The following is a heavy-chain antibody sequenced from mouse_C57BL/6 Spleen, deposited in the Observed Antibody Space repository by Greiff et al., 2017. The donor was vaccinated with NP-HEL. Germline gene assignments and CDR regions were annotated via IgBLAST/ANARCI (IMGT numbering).Heavy chain of an antibody. CDR2: IDPSDSYT. V-gene: IGHV1-69*01. D-gene: IGHD1-1*01. J-gene: IGHJ2*01. CDR1: GYTFTSYW. CDR3: ARSATITTVVAPFDY. Sequence: QVQLQQPGAELVMPGASVKLSCKASGYTFTSYWMHWVKQRPGQGLEWIGEIDPSDSYTNYNQKFKGKSTLTVDKSSSTAYMQLSSLTSEDSAVYYCARSATITTVVAPFDYWGQGTTLTVSS.